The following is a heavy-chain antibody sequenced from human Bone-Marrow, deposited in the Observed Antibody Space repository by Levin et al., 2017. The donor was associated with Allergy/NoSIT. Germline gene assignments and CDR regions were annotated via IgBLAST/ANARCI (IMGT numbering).Heavy chain of an antibody. Sequence: WASVKVSCKASGYTFTSYGISWVRQAPGQGLEWMGWISAYSAKTNYAQKLQGRVTMTTDTSTSTAYMELRSLRSDDTAVYYCARGDLGSGYDGTWDYFEYWGQGTLVAVSS. CDR3: ARGDLGSGYDGTWDYFEY. D-gene: IGHD5-12*01. CDR2: ISAYSAKT. J-gene: IGHJ4*02. CDR1: GYTFTSYG. V-gene: IGHV1-18*01.